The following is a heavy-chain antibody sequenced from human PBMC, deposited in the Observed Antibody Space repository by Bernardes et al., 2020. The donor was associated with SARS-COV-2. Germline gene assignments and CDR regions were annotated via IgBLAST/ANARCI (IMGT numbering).Heavy chain of an antibody. CDR3: ARVDFSNPYYFDY. Sequence: GGSLRLSCAASGFTFSSYTMNWVRQAPGKGLEWISSISTSSSYISYSDSVRGRFTISRDNAKNSVSLQMNSLRAEDTAVYYCARVDFSNPYYFDYWGQGTPATGAS. CDR1: GFTFSSYT. J-gene: IGHJ4*02. V-gene: IGHV3-21*06. D-gene: IGHD4-4*01. CDR2: ISTSSSYI.